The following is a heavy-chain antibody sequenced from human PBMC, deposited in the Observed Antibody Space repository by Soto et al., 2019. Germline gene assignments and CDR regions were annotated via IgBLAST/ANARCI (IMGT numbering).Heavy chain of an antibody. J-gene: IGHJ5*02. CDR1: GGSITSSTYY. CDR2: IFYGGST. V-gene: IGHV4-39*01. CDR3: ASILVGAGAFDP. D-gene: IGHD3-22*01. Sequence: QLQLQESGPGLVKPSETLSLTRTVSGGSITSSTYYWGWIRQPPGKGLEWLGNIFYGGSTYYNPSLKSRVTISGDTSKNQFSLKLNSVTAVDTAVYYCASILVGAGAFDPWGQGTLVTVSS.